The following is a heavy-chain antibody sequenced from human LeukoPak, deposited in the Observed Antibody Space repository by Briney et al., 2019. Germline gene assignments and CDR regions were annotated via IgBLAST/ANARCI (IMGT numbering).Heavy chain of an antibody. CDR2: ISSSSSYI. CDR3: ARDHNIAAALQLGPRPQLDY. CDR1: GFTFSSYS. J-gene: IGHJ4*02. V-gene: IGHV3-21*01. Sequence: KAGGSLRLSCAASGFTFSSYSVNWVRQAPGKGLEWVSSISSSSSYIYYADSVKGRFTISRDNAKNSLYLQMNSLRAEDTAVYYCARDHNIAAALQLGPRPQLDYWGQGTLVTVSS. D-gene: IGHD6-13*01.